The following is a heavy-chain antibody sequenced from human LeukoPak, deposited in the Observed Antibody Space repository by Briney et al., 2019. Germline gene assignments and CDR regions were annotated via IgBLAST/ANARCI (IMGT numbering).Heavy chain of an antibody. D-gene: IGHD6-19*01. V-gene: IGHV1-2*02. CDR3: ARDVAVAGTDWFDP. CDR1: GYTFTGYY. Sequence: GASVKVSCKASGYTFTGYYMHWVRQAPGQGLEWMGWINPNSGGTNYAQKFQGRVTMTRDTSISTAYMELSRLRSDDTAVYYCARDVAVAGTDWFDPWGQGTLVTVSS. J-gene: IGHJ5*02. CDR2: INPNSGGT.